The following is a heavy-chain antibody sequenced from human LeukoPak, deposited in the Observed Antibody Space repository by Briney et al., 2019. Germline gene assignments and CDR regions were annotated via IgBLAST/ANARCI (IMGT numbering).Heavy chain of an antibody. J-gene: IGHJ4*02. Sequence: SETLSLTCTVSGYSISSGYYWGWIRQPPGKGLEWIGEIYHSGSTNYNPSLKSRVTISVDKSKNQFSLKLSSVTAADTAVYYCARDSDSSPSSDFDYWGQGTLVTVSS. CDR1: GYSISSGYY. CDR2: IYHSGST. CDR3: ARDSDSSPSSDFDY. V-gene: IGHV4-38-2*02. D-gene: IGHD3-22*01.